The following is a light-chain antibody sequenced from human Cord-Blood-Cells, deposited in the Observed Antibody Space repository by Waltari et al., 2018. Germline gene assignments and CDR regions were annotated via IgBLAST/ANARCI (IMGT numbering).Light chain of an antibody. CDR3: CSYAGSSTYV. Sequence: QSALTQPAPVSGSPGQPITIPCTGTSSHVGSYNLPSWYQQHPGKAPKLMIYEGSKRPSGVSNRFSGSKSGNTASLTISGLQAEDEADYYCCSYAGSSTYVFGTGTKVTVL. V-gene: IGLV2-23*01. J-gene: IGLJ1*01. CDR1: SSHVGSYNL. CDR2: EGS.